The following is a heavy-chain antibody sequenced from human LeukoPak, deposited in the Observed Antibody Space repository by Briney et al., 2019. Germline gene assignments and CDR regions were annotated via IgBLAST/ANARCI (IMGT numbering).Heavy chain of an antibody. D-gene: IGHD5-24*01. J-gene: IGHJ4*02. CDR3: AKDQSRHGYNLRGADC. CDR1: GSTLSDYA. CDR2: ISWDGVST. V-gene: IGHV3-43D*03. Sequence: PGGPLGFSCAGSGSTLSDYAMNWARKAPGRGRKGASFISWDGVSTYYADSVKGRFTISRDNSKNSLYLQMNSLRAEDTALYYCAKDQSRHGYNLRGADCWGQGTLVTVSS.